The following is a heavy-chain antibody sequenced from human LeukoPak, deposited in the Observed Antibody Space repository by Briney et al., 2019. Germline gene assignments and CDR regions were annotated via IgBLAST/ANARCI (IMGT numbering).Heavy chain of an antibody. CDR2: INANSGGT. J-gene: IGHJ4*02. Sequence: ASVKVSCKASGYTFTGYYMHWVRQAPGQGLEWMGWINANSGGTNYAQKFQGRVTMTRDTSISTAYMELSRLRSDDTAVYYCARCSRYDIWTGYPYWGQGTLVTVSP. V-gene: IGHV1-2*02. CDR3: ARCSRYDIWTGYPY. CDR1: GYTFTGYY. D-gene: IGHD3-9*01.